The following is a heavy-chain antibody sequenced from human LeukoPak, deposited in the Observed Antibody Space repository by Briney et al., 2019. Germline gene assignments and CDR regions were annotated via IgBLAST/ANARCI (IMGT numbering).Heavy chain of an antibody. D-gene: IGHD3-3*01. CDR3: AKMVRELYTIPYYFDY. J-gene: IGHJ4*02. Sequence: GGSLRLSCAASGFTFSTYVMSWVRQAPGKGLEWVSAISGSGGGTYYADSVKGRFTISRDNSKNTLYLQMNSLRADDTAVYYFAKMVRELYTIPYYFDYWGQGPLVRVSS. CDR1: GFTFSTYV. V-gene: IGHV3-23*01. CDR2: ISGSGGGT.